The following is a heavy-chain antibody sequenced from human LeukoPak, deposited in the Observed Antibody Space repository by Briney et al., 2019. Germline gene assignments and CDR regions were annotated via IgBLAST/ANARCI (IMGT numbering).Heavy chain of an antibody. CDR3: ARASYSYDINGWVPFDY. V-gene: IGHV4-39*07. CDR2: IYYSGST. D-gene: IGHD3-22*01. Sequence: PSETLSLTCTVSGGSISSSSYYWGWIRQPPGKALEWIGSIYYSGSTNYNPSLKSRVTISGDTSKNQFSLRLSSVTAADTAVYYCARASYSYDINGWVPFDYWGQGTLVTVSS. J-gene: IGHJ4*02. CDR1: GGSISSSSYY.